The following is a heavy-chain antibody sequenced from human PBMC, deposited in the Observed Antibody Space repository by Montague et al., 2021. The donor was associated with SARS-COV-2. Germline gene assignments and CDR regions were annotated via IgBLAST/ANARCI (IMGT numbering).Heavy chain of an antibody. V-gene: IGHV4-61*10. CDR3: AREGIPTPGAEWKILHYHGMDV. CDR2: MYNSRSS. Sequence: SETLSLTCTVSGGSISSGSYYWSWIRQPAGKGLEWIAYMYNSRSSNYNPSLKSRVSISVDTSKSQFSLKLTSVTAADTAVYYCAREGIPTPGAEWKILHYHGMDVWGQGTTVTVSS. D-gene: IGHD1-14*01. J-gene: IGHJ6*02. CDR1: GGSISSGSYY.